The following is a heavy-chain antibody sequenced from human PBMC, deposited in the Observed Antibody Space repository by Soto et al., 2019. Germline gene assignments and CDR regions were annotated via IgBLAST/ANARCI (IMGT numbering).Heavy chain of an antibody. D-gene: IGHD6-13*01. V-gene: IGHV3-30-3*01. CDR2: ISYEGSDN. J-gene: IGHJ4*02. CDR3: ARDGTMTAAAGFDY. CDR1: GFSFSSYA. Sequence: PGGSLRLSCAVSGFSFSSYAMHWVRPAPGKGLEWVAVISYEGSDNYYADSVKGRFTISRDNSKNTLYLQMNSLRAEDTAVYYCARDGTMTAAAGFDYWGQGTLVTVSS.